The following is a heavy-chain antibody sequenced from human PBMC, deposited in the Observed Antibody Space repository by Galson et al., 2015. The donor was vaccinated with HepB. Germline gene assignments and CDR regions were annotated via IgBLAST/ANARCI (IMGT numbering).Heavy chain of an antibody. Sequence: SLRLSCAVSGIPFSSYWMNWLRQAPGKGLECVASIKPDGTETQYVDPVKGRFTISRDNAKNSLYLQMNSLTVEDTAVYYCATGGLMYAFDIWGRGTKVTVSS. J-gene: IGHJ3*02. D-gene: IGHD2-8*01. CDR1: GIPFSSYW. CDR3: ATGGLMYAFDI. V-gene: IGHV3-7*01. CDR2: IKPDGTET.